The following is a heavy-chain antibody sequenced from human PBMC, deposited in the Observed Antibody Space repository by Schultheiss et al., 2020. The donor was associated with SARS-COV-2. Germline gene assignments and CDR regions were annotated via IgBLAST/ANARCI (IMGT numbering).Heavy chain of an antibody. J-gene: IGHJ5*02. Sequence: GGSLRLSCAASGFTFSSYWMHWVRQAPGKGLEWVSRINSDGSSTSYADSVKGRFTISRDNAKNTLYLQMNSLRAEDTAVYYCARVRTGWFDPWGQGTLVTVSS. CDR3: ARVRTGWFDP. V-gene: IGHV3-74*01. CDR1: GFTFSSYW. CDR2: INSDGSST.